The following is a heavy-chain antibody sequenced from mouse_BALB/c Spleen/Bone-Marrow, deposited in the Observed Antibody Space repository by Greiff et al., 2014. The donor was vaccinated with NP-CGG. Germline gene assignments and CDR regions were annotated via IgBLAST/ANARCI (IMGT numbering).Heavy chain of an antibody. Sequence: EVQVVESGGGLVQPGGSRKLSCAASGFTFSSFGMHWVRQAPEKGLEWVAYISDGSSTIYYADTVKGRFTIFRDNPKNNLFLQMTSVRSEDTAMYYCARLDVGGYWGQGTTLTVSS. CDR3: ARLDVGGY. V-gene: IGHV5-17*02. CDR1: GFTFSSFG. CDR2: ISDGSSTI. J-gene: IGHJ2*01.